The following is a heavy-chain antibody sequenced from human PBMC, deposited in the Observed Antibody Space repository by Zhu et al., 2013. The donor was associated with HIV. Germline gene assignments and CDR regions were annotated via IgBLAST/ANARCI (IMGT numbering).Heavy chain of an antibody. CDR1: GGSISSGDYY. CDR2: IYYSGST. J-gene: IGHJ5*02. CDR3: ARAGTYYGSGSYWRNASPENNWFDP. V-gene: IGHV4-30-4*01. Sequence: QVQLQESGPGLVKPSQTLSLTCTVSGGSISSGDYYWSWIRQPPGKGLEWIGYIYYSGSTYYNPSLKSRVTISVDTSKNQFSLKLSSVTAADTAVYYCARAGTYYGSGSYWRNASPENNWFDPWGQGTLVTVSS. D-gene: IGHD3-10*01.